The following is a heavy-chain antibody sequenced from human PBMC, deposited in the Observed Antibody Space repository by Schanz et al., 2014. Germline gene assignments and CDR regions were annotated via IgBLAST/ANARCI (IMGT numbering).Heavy chain of an antibody. CDR2: IWSGGSTK. Sequence: QVQLVESGGGVVQFGRSLRLSCVASGFTFSSYGMHWVRQAPGKGLEWVAVIWSGGSTKYYADSVKGRFTISRDNSRNTLYLQMNSLRTRDTAVYYCVNDASSAGDLFPTESFQHWGQGTLVTVSS. CDR1: GFTFSSYG. CDR3: VNDASSAGDLFPTESFQH. D-gene: IGHD2-21*02. V-gene: IGHV3-33*06. J-gene: IGHJ1*01.